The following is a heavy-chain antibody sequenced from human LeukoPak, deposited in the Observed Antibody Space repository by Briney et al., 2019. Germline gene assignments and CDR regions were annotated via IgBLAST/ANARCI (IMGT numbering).Heavy chain of an antibody. V-gene: IGHV1-8*01. Sequence: ASVKVTCKASGYTFTNYDINWVRQAPGQGLEWMGWMNPNSGNTGYAQRFQGRVTMTRNASINTAYMELSSLRSEDTAVYYCARGALPAARGKWFDPWGQGTLVTVSS. CDR2: MNPNSGNT. J-gene: IGHJ5*02. CDR3: ARGALPAARGKWFDP. CDR1: GYTFTNYD. D-gene: IGHD2-2*01.